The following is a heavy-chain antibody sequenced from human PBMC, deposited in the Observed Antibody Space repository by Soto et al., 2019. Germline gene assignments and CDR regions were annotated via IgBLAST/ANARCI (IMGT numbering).Heavy chain of an antibody. Sequence: QVQLVESGGGLVKPGGSLRLSCAASGFTFSDYYMTWIRQAPGKGLEWVSYISTGGLTIYYADSVKGRFTISRDNAKNSLYLQMNSLRADDTAVYYCARGRVASVRGGDFDYWGQGTLVTVSS. J-gene: IGHJ4*02. V-gene: IGHV3-11*01. D-gene: IGHD3-10*02. CDR3: ARGRVASVRGGDFDY. CDR2: ISTGGLTI. CDR1: GFTFSDYY.